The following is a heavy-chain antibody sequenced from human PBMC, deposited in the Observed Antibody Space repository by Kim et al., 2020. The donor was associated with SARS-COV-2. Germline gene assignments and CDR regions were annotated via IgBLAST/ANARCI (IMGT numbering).Heavy chain of an antibody. J-gene: IGHJ5*02. V-gene: IGHV3-64D*06. CDR2: VTSNGGRT. CDR3: VKGTSYYDSSGHKEGWS. D-gene: IGHD3-22*01. CDR1: GFTFNTYS. Sequence: GGSLRLSCSASGFTFNTYSMHWVRQAPGKGLEYVSTVTSNGGRTHYADSVKGRFIVSRDNSKNTVYLQMSSLRREDTAVYYCVKGTSYYDSSGHKEGWSWGQGTLVTVSS.